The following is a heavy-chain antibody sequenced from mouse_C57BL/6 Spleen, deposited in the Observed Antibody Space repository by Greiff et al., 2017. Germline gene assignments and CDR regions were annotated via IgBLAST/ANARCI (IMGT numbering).Heavy chain of an antibody. J-gene: IGHJ3*01. V-gene: IGHV1-69*01. CDR1: GYTFTSYW. Sequence: QVQLQQPGAELVMPGASVKLSCKASGYTFTSYWMHWVKQRPGQGLEWIGEIDPSDSYTNYNQKFKGKSTLTVDKSSSTAYMQLSSLTSEDSAVYYCAREDGLAPFAYGGQGTLVTVSA. CDR2: IDPSDSYT. D-gene: IGHD2-3*01. CDR3: AREDGLAPFAY.